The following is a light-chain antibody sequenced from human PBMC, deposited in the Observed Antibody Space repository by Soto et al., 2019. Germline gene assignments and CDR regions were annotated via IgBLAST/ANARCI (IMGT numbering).Light chain of an antibody. Sequence: VLPLFPSPLSLSIGARATLNRRASQSVSSYLAWYQQKPGQAPRLLIYDATSRATGIPARFSVSGSGTYFTLTVSGQEPEDFAGYYSQQRSNWPLTFAGGTKVDIK. CDR3: QQRSNWPLT. J-gene: IGKJ4*01. CDR1: QSVSSY. V-gene: IGKV3-11*01. CDR2: DAT.